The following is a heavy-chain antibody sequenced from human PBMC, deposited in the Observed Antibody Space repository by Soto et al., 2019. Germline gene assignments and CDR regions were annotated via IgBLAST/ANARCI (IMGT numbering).Heavy chain of an antibody. J-gene: IGHJ1*01. CDR1: GGSISSHY. V-gene: IGHV4-59*08. Sequence: PSETLSLTCTVCGGSISSHYWSWIRQPPGKGLEWIGDIYYSGSTNYNPSLKSRVTISVDTSKNQFSLKLSSVTAADTAVYYCARHCSGGSCYGSFQHWGQGTLVTVSS. CDR2: IYYSGST. CDR3: ARHCSGGSCYGSFQH. D-gene: IGHD2-15*01.